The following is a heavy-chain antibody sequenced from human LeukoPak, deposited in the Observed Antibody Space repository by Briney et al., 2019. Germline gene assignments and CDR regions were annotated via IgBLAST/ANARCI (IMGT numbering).Heavy chain of an antibody. V-gene: IGHV1-2*02. D-gene: IGHD3-10*01. J-gene: IGHJ4*02. CDR1: AYSFTGYF. CDR3: ARDFSWGVDS. Sequence: ASVKVCCKTSAYSFTGYFFHWIRQAPGQGLEWMGWINANSGDTNYAQQFQGRLTMTRDRSISTVYMELSRLRTDDTAVYYCARDFSWGVDSWGQGTLVTVSS. CDR2: INANSGDT.